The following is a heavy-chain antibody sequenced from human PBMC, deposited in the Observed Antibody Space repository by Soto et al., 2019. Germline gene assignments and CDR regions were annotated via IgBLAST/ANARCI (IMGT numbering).Heavy chain of an antibody. CDR1: GCTFSRYD. Sequence: EVQLVESGGGLVQPGGSLRLSCAASGCTFSRYDMHWVRQSTGKGLEWVSAIGTAGDTYYPGSVKGRFTISRENAKNSLDLQMNSLRAGDTDVYYCARVKESGYDNWGQGTLVTVSS. CDR2: IGTAGDT. V-gene: IGHV3-13*01. CDR3: ARVKESGYDN. D-gene: IGHD5-12*01. J-gene: IGHJ4*02.